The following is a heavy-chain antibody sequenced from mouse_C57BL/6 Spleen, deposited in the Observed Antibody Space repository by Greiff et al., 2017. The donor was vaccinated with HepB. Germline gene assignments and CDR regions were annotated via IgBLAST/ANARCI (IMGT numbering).Heavy chain of an antibody. V-gene: IGHV1-19*01. J-gene: IGHJ2*01. D-gene: IGHD4-1*02. CDR3: ASTDQLGRGYFDY. Sequence: EVQLQQSGPVLVKPGASVKMSCKASGYTFTDYYMNWVKQSHGKSLEWIGVINPYNGGTSYNQKFKGKATLTVDKSSSTAYMELNSLTSEDSAVYYCASTDQLGRGYFDYWGQGTTLTVSS. CDR1: GYTFTDYY. CDR2: INPYNGGT.